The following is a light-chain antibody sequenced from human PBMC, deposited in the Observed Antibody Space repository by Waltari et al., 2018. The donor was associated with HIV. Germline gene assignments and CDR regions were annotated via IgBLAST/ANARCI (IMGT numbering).Light chain of an antibody. CDR1: SSDVGRYNL. CDR2: EVT. Sequence: QSALTQPASVSGSPGQSITISCTGTSSDVGRYNLVSWYQQHPGKAPKLMIYEVTKRPAAVFNRFAGSKSGNTASLTITGLEAEDEVDYYCCAYSGTSTLVYGGGTKLTVL. J-gene: IGLJ2*01. V-gene: IGLV2-23*02. CDR3: CAYSGTSTLV.